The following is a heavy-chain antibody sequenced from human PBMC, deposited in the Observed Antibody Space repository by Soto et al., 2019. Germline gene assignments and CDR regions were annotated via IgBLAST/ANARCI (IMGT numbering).Heavy chain of an antibody. CDR1: GGSISSGTFY. V-gene: IGHV4-31*03. CDR3: ARVGRVSNGGYLDY. CDR2: IYYTGNT. J-gene: IGHJ4*02. Sequence: SETLSLTCTVSGGSISSGTFYWSWFRQHPGKGLEWIGYIYYTGNTYYNPSLKSRLTISVDTSKNQFSLTLSSVTAADTAVYYCARVGRVSNGGYLDYWGQGTLITVSS. D-gene: IGHD3-22*01.